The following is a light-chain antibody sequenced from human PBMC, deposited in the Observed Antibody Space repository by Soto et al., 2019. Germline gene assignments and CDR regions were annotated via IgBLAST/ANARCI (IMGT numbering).Light chain of an antibody. Sequence: DIVMTQSPASLAVSLGERATINCKSSQRVLYSSDNKNYLAWYQQKPGQSPKLLFYWASTRESGVPARFSGSGSGTDFSLTISSRQAEDVAVYFCQQYYKTPRTFGGGTKVEIK. V-gene: IGKV4-1*01. CDR3: QQYYKTPRT. J-gene: IGKJ4*01. CDR1: QRVLYSSDNKNY. CDR2: WAS.